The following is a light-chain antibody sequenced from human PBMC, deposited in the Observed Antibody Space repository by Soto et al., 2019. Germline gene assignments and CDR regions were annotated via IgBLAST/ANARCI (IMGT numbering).Light chain of an antibody. V-gene: IGLV2-14*01. CDR2: DVS. CDR3: SSYTSSSTLYVV. J-gene: IGLJ2*01. CDR1: SSDVGGYNY. Sequence: QLVLTQPASVSGSPGQSITISCTGTSSDVGGYNYVSWYQQHPGKAPKLMIYDVSNRPSGVSNRFSGSKSGNTASLTISGLQAEDEADYYCSSYTSSSTLYVVFGGGTKLTVL.